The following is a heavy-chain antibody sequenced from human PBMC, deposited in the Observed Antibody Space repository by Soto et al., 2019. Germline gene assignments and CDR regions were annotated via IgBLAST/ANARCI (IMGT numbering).Heavy chain of an antibody. J-gene: IGHJ6*03. V-gene: IGHV4-59*08. CDR1: GGSVCIYY. Sequence: PSETPSITCTVSGGSVCIYYWGVIRQPPGKGLEWIGYIYYSGSTNYNPSLKSRVTISVDTSKNQFSLKLSSVTAADTAVYYCARRSGSDDGVDYYSYYYMDVWGKGTTVTVSS. CDR3: ARRSGSDDGVDYYSYYYMDV. D-gene: IGHD6-19*01. CDR2: IYYSGST.